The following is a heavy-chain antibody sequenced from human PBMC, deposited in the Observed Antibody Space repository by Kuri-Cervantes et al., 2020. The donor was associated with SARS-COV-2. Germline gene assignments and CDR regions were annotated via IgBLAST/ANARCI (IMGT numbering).Heavy chain of an antibody. D-gene: IGHD2-15*01. CDR3: ATIGYCSGGSCWFDYYYGMDV. V-gene: IGHV4-39*01. CDR1: GGSISSSSYY. CDR2: IYYSGST. J-gene: IGHJ6*02. Sequence: GSLRLSCTVSGGSISSSSYYWGWIRQPPGKGLEWIGSIYYSGSTYYNPSLKSRATISVDTSKNQFSLKLSSVTAADTAVYYCATIGYCSGGSCWFDYYYGMDVWGQGATVTVSS.